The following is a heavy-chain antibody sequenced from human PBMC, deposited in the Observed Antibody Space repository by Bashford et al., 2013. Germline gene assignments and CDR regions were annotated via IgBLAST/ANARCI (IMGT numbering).Heavy chain of an antibody. J-gene: IGHJ4*03. Sequence: SETLSLTCTVSGGSINSYYWSWIRQPPGKGLEWIGFVFYSGSTSYNPSLKSRVTISVDTSKNQFSLKLTSVTAADTAVYYCARRLYCSGANCSDYVGPGTLVTVSS. CDR2: VFYSGST. CDR1: GGSINSYY. D-gene: IGHD2-15*01. V-gene: IGHV4-59*01. CDR3: ARRLYCSGANCSDY.